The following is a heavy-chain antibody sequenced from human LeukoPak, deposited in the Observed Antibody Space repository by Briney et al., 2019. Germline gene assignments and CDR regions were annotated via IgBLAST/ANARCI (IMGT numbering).Heavy chain of an antibody. CDR1: GFTFSSSA. D-gene: IGHD2-15*01. Sequence: GGSLRLSCAASGFTFSSSAMTWVRQAPGKGLEWVSVISGTGGSTDYADSMKGRFTISRDNSKNTLYLQMNSLRAEDTAVYYCTRAGRYCSGGSCYSFYWGQGTLVTVSS. CDR3: TRAGRYCSGGSCYSFY. CDR2: ISGTGGST. V-gene: IGHV3-23*01. J-gene: IGHJ4*02.